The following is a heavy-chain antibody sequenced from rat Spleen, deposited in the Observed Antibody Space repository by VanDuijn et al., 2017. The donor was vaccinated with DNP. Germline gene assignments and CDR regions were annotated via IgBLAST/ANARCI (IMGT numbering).Heavy chain of an antibody. CDR2: ISYDGST. CDR1: GFTFSDYY. V-gene: IGHV5-20*01. Sequence: EVQLVESGGGLVQPGRSLKLSCAASGFTFSDYYMAWVRQAPTKGLDWVAYISYDGSTYYRDSVKGRFTISRDNAKSTLYLQMDSLRSEDTATYYCTTLDAWGQGTSVTVSS. CDR3: TTLDA. J-gene: IGHJ4*01.